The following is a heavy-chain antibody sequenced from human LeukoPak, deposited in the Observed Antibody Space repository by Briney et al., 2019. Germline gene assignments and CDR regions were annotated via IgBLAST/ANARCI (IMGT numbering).Heavy chain of an antibody. J-gene: IGHJ6*02. V-gene: IGHV1-24*01. CDR3: ATGYSSGWYYYYGMDV. Sequence: ASVKVSCNVSGYTLTELSMHWVREAPAKGLEWMGGFDPEDGETIHAQKFQGRVTMTEDTSTDTAYMELSSLRSEDTAVYYCATGYSSGWYYYYGMDVWGQGTTVTVSS. D-gene: IGHD6-19*01. CDR1: GYTLTELS. CDR2: FDPEDGET.